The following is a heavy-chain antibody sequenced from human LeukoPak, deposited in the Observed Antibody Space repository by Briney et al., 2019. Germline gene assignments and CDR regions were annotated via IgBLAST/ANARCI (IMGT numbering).Heavy chain of an antibody. V-gene: IGHV1-18*01. CDR3: ARGRYYYDSSGLIDC. Sequence: ASVKVSCKASGYTFTSYGISWVRQAPGQGLEWMGWISAYNGNTNYAQKLQGRVTMTTDTSTSTAYMELRSLRSDDTAVYYCARGRYYYDSSGLIDCWGQGTLVTVSS. D-gene: IGHD3-22*01. J-gene: IGHJ4*02. CDR1: GYTFTSYG. CDR2: ISAYNGNT.